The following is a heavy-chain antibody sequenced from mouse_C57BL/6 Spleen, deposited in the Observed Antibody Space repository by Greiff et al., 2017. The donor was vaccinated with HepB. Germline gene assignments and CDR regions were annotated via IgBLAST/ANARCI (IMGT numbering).Heavy chain of an antibody. CDR2: IVPSDSYT. V-gene: IGHV1-69*01. Sequence: QVQLQQPGAELVMPGASVKLSCKASGYTFTSYWMHWVKQRPGQGLEWIGEIVPSDSYTNYNQKFKGKSTLTVDKSSSTAYMQLSSLTSEDSAVYYCARTGDGLRGYAMDYWGQGTSVTVSS. J-gene: IGHJ4*01. CDR1: GYTFTSYW. D-gene: IGHD2-3*01. CDR3: ARTGDGLRGYAMDY.